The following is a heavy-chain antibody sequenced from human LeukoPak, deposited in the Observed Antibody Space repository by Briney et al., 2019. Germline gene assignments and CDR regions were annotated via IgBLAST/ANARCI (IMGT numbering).Heavy chain of an antibody. CDR1: GFTFDDYA. Sequence: GGSLRLSCAASGFTFDDYAMHWVRHAPGKGLEWVSLISGDGGSTYYADSVKGRFTISRDNSKNSLYLQMNSLRTEDTALYYCANLPIYPDWGSDAFDIWGQGTMVTVSS. V-gene: IGHV3-43*02. D-gene: IGHD7-27*01. CDR2: ISGDGGST. J-gene: IGHJ3*02. CDR3: ANLPIYPDWGSDAFDI.